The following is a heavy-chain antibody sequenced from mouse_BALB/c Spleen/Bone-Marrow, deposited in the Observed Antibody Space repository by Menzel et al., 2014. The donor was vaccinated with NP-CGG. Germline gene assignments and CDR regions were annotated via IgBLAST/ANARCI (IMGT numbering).Heavy chain of an antibody. V-gene: IGHV1S56*01. Sequence: QVQLQQSGPELVKPGALVKISCKASGYAFTSYDINWVKQRPGQGLEWIGWIYPGDGSTKYNEKFKGKATLTADKSSSTAYMQLSSLISESSAVYFCARSGDSSGYGFAYWVQGTLVTVSA. CDR2: IYPGDGST. CDR3: ARSGDSSGYGFAY. D-gene: IGHD3-2*01. J-gene: IGHJ3*01. CDR1: GYAFTSYD.